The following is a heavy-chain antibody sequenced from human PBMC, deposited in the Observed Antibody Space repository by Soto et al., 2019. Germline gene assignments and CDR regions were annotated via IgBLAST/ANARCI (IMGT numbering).Heavy chain of an antibody. Sequence: EVQLVESGGGLVKPGGSLRLSCAASGFTFSSYSMNWVRQAPGKGLEWVSSISSSSSYINYADSVKGRFTISRDNAKNSLYLQMNSLRAEDTAVYYCARDYGRYSSYGMDVWGQGTTVTVSS. V-gene: IGHV3-21*01. CDR2: ISSSSSYI. CDR1: GFTFSSYS. D-gene: IGHD6-13*01. CDR3: ARDYGRYSSYGMDV. J-gene: IGHJ6*02.